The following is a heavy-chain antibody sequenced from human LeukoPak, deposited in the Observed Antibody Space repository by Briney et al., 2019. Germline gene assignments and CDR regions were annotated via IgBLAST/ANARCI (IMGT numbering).Heavy chain of an antibody. CDR1: GFTFSSYE. V-gene: IGHV3-48*03. Sequence: PGGSLRLSCAASGFTFSSYEMNWVRQAPGKGLEWVSYISSSGSTIYYADSVKGRFTISRDNSKNTLYLQMNSLRAEDTAVYYCAKNYGGVDYWGQGTLVTVSS. CDR2: ISSSGSTI. CDR3: AKNYGGVDY. J-gene: IGHJ4*02. D-gene: IGHD4-23*01.